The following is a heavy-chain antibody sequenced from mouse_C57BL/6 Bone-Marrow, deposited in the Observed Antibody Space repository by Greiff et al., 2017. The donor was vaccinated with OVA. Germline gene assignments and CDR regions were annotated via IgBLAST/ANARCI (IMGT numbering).Heavy chain of an antibody. D-gene: IGHD2-3*01. V-gene: IGHV1-61*01. CDR1: GYTFTSYW. J-gene: IGHJ3*01. CDR3: ARDDGYSGAY. CDR2: IYPSDSET. Sequence: QVQLQQPGAELVRPGSSVKLSCKASGYTFTSYWMDWVKQRPGQGLEWIGNIYPSDSETHYNQKFKDKATLTVDKSSSTAYMQLSSLTSEDSAVYYCARDDGYSGAYGGQGTLVTVSA.